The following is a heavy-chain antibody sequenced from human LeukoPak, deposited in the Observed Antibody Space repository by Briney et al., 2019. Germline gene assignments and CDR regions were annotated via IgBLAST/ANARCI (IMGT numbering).Heavy chain of an antibody. CDR3: ATYATSSPHYFDH. J-gene: IGHJ4*02. Sequence: PGGSLRLSCAASGFSFNDAWMAWGRQIPGKGPEWVGRIKRKAEGETAVYAAPVKGRFTISRDDSQNTLYLQMNSLQTEDTAIYYCATYATSSPHYFDHWGQGTLVTVSS. V-gene: IGHV3-15*01. CDR1: GFSFNDAW. CDR2: IKRKAEGETA. D-gene: IGHD6-6*01.